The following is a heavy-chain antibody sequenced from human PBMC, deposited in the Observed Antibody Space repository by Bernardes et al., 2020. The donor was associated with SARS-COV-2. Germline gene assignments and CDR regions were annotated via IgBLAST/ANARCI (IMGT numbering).Heavy chain of an antibody. CDR2: ISGSGGKT. V-gene: IGHV3-23*01. CDR3: EKERVSIPLYEMDV. Sequence: GGSLRLSCAASGFTFDNHAMSWVRQAPGKGLEWVSSISGSGGKTYYPDSVKGRFSVSRDNSRNILYLQMSNLRVEDTAVYYCEKERVSIPLYEMDVWGQGTTVIVS. J-gene: IGHJ6*02. CDR1: GFTFDNHA. D-gene: IGHD2-2*02.